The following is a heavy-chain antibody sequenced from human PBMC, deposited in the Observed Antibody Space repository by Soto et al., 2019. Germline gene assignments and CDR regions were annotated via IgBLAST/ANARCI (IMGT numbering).Heavy chain of an antibody. CDR3: ARANRLGIINYYYGMDV. D-gene: IGHD7-27*01. CDR1: GGTFSSYA. J-gene: IGHJ6*02. Sequence: SVKVSCKASGGTFSSYAISWVRQAPGQGLEWMGGIIPIFGTANYAQKFQGRVTITADKSTSTAYVELSSLRSEDTAVYYCARANRLGIINYYYGMDVWGQGTTVTVSS. CDR2: IIPIFGTA. V-gene: IGHV1-69*06.